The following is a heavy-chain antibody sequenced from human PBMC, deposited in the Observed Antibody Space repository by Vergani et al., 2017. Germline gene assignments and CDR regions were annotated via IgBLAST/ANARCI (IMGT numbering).Heavy chain of an antibody. V-gene: IGHV3-15*05. CDR1: GVTFSNAW. J-gene: IGHJ6*02. Sequence: EVQLVESGGGLVKPGGSLRLSCAASGVTFSNAWMSWVRQAPGKGLEWVGRIKSKTDGGTTDYAAPVKGRFIISRDDSKNTLYLQVNSLKTEDTAVYYCTTHSWNGRHRYYYYGMDVWGQGTTVTVSS. CDR2: IKSKTDGGTT. D-gene: IGHD1-1*01. CDR3: TTHSWNGRHRYYYYGMDV.